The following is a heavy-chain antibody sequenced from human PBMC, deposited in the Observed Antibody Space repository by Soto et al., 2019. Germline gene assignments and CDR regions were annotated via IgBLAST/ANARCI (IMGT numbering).Heavy chain of an antibody. CDR3: ARVGGDSSGWQQAKGYFQP. J-gene: IGHJ1*01. CDR2: ISAYNGNT. CDR1: GYTFTSYG. Sequence: QVLLVQSGAEVKKPGASVKVSCKASGYTFTSYGISWVRQAPGQGLEWMGWISAYNGNTNYAQKLQGRVTMTTDTSTSKRYMELTSLRSDDTAVYYCARVGGDSSGWQQAKGYFQPWGQGTQVTVSS. D-gene: IGHD6-19*01. V-gene: IGHV1-18*01.